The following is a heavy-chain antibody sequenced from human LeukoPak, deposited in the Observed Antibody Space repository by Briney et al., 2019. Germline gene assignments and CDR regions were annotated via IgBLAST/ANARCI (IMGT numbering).Heavy chain of an antibody. CDR1: GYTFTSYD. V-gene: IGHV1-8*01. D-gene: IGHD1-1*01. CDR2: MNPNSGNT. J-gene: IGHJ4*02. Sequence: ASVTVSCKASGYTFTSYDINWVRRAPGQGLEWMGWMNPNSGNTGYAQKFQGRVTMTRNTSISTAYMELSSLRSEDTAVYYCARAGGHNWNDNFDYWGQGTLVTVSS. CDR3: ARAGGHNWNDNFDY.